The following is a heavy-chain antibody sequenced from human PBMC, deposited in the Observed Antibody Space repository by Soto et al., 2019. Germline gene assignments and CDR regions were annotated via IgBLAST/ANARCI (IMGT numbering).Heavy chain of an antibody. CDR1: GYTFTTYY. CDR2: VNPNGGAT. Sequence: QVQLVQSGAEVKKPGASVKISCKASGYTFTTYYLHWVRQAPGQGFEWMGMVNPNGGATAYAQKFQARVTMTRDTSTSTVHMELNSLRSEDTAVYYCVRGLSGTYTALDFWGQGTLVTVSS. D-gene: IGHD1-26*01. J-gene: IGHJ4*02. V-gene: IGHV1-46*01. CDR3: VRGLSGTYTALDF.